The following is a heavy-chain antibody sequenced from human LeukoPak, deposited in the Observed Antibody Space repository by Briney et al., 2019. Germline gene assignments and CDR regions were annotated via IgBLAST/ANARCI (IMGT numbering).Heavy chain of an antibody. CDR2: IYYSGNT. CDR3: AREGCSSTSCRGYFDY. D-gene: IGHD2-2*01. Sequence: MSSETLSLTCTVSGGSINSYYWSWIRQPPGKGLEWIGYIYYSGNTNYSPSLKSRVTISVDTSKNQFSLKLSSVTAADTAVYYCAREGCSSTSCRGYFDYWGQGTLVTVSS. J-gene: IGHJ4*02. V-gene: IGHV4-59*12. CDR1: GGSINSYY.